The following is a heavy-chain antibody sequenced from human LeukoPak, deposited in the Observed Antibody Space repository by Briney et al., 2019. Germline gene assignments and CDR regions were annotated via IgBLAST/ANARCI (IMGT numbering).Heavy chain of an antibody. Sequence: PGGSLRPSCAASGFTFSSYSMTWVRQAPGKGLEWVSSISSSSSYIYYADSVKGRFTITGDNAKNSLYLQMNSLRAEDTAVYYCARSVAGNRFDYWGQGTLVTVSS. CDR3: ARSVAGNRFDY. CDR1: GFTFSSYS. J-gene: IGHJ4*02. V-gene: IGHV3-21*01. CDR2: ISSSSSYI. D-gene: IGHD6-19*01.